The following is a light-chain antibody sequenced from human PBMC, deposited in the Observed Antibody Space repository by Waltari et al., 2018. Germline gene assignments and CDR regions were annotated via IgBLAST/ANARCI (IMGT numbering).Light chain of an antibody. Sequence: SSELTQDPAVSVALGQTVRFTCQGDSLRSSYASWYQLKPGQAPVLVIYGKDKRPLGIPDRISGYSSGTTSSLTITGAQAEDEADYYCSSRNGRANQVVFAGGTKVTVL. J-gene: IGLJ3*02. CDR2: GKD. CDR3: SSRNGRANQVV. CDR1: SLRSSY. V-gene: IGLV3-19*01.